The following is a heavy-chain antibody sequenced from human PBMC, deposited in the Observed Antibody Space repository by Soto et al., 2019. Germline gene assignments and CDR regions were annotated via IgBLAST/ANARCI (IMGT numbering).Heavy chain of an antibody. V-gene: IGHV1-8*01. CDR1: GYTFTSYD. CDR3: ARGGLSLDGQWFGELRPFDY. CDR2: MNPNSGNT. Sequence: ASVKVSCKASGYTFTSYDINWVRQATGQGLEWMGWMNPNSGNTGYAQKFQGRVTMTRNTSISTAYMELSSLRSEDTAVYYCARGGLSLDGQWFGELRPFDYWGQGTLVTVSS. D-gene: IGHD3-10*01. J-gene: IGHJ4*02.